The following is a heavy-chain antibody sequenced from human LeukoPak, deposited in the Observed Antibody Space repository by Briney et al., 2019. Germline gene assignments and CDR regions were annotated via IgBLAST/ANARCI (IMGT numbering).Heavy chain of an antibody. J-gene: IGHJ4*02. V-gene: IGHV3-15*01. CDR3: TTQYYDILTGTDY. Sequence: GESLRLSCAASGFTFSNAWMSWVRQAPGKGLECVGRIKSTTDGGTTDYAAPVKGRFTISRDDSKNTLYLQMNSLKTEDTAVYYCTTQYYDILTGTDYWGQGTLVTVSS. D-gene: IGHD3-9*01. CDR2: IKSTTDGGTT. CDR1: GFTFSNAW.